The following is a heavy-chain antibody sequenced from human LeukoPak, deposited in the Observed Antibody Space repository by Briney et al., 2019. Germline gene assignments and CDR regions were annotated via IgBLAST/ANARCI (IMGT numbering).Heavy chain of an antibody. D-gene: IGHD1-1*01. J-gene: IGHJ5*02. CDR1: GGSINSYY. Sequence: SETQSLTCTVSGGSINSYYWNWIRQPPGKGLEWIAYMYSSGSANYNPSLKSRVTTSVDTSKNQFSLKLSSVTAADTAVYYCARLNIKNWNDVLGWFDPWGQGTLVTVSS. CDR3: ARLNIKNWNDVLGWFDP. V-gene: IGHV4-59*08. CDR2: MYSSGSA.